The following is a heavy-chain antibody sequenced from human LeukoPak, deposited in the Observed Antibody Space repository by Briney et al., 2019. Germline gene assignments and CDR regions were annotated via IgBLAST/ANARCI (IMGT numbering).Heavy chain of an antibody. CDR2: INHRGST. CDR3: ARSRLERRSRFDP. J-gene: IGHJ5*02. CDR1: GGSISGYY. D-gene: IGHD1-1*01. Sequence: SETLSLTCTVSGGSISGYYWSWIRQPPGKGLEWIGEINHRGSTNYNPFLKSRVTISVDTSKNQFSLKLSSVAAADTAVYYCARSRLERRSRFDPWGQGTLVTVSS. V-gene: IGHV4-34*01.